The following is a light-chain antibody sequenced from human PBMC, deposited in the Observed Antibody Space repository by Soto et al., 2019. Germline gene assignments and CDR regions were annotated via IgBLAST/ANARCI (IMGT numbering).Light chain of an antibody. CDR2: LIS. Sequence: DLVMTQSPLSLPVTPGEPASISCRSSQSLLHSNGNTYLDWYLQKPGQSPQLLIYLISNRASRVHDRFSGSGSGTDFTLKISRVEAEDVGVYYCMQALQSPLTFGGGTKVEIK. V-gene: IGKV2-28*01. J-gene: IGKJ4*01. CDR3: MQALQSPLT. CDR1: QSLLHSNGNTY.